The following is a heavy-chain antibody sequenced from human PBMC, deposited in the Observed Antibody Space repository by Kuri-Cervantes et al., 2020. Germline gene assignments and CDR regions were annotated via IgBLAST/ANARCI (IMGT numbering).Heavy chain of an antibody. CDR2: IYSGGST. CDR3: AREVLGAFDI. D-gene: IGHD2-8*01. Sequence: GESLKISCAASGFTVSSNYMSWVRQAPGKGLEWVSVIYSGGSTYYADPVKGRFTISRHNSKNTLYLQMNSLRAEDTAVYYCAREVLGAFDIWGQGTMVTVSS. CDR1: GFTVSSNY. J-gene: IGHJ3*02. V-gene: IGHV3-53*04.